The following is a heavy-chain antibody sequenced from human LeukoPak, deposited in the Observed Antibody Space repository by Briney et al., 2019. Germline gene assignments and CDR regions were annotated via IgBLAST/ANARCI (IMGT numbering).Heavy chain of an antibody. J-gene: IGHJ5*02. D-gene: IGHD2-2*01. CDR3: AGHCSSTTHRENWFDP. CDR1: GGSISSYY. V-gene: IGHV4-39*01. CDR2: IYYSGST. Sequence: SETLSLTCTVSGGSISSYYWGWIRQPPGKGLEWIGSIYYSGSTYYNPSLKSRVTISVDTSKNQFSLKLSSVTAADTAVYYCAGHCSSTTHRENWFDPWGQGTLVTVSS.